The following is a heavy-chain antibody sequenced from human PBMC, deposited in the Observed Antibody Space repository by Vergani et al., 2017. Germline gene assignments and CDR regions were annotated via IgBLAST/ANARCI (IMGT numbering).Heavy chain of an antibody. J-gene: IGHJ4*02. V-gene: IGHV3-30*02. CDR3: AKSHQILWFGELF. CDR2: IRYDGSNK. D-gene: IGHD3-10*01. Sequence: VQLVESGGGLVKPGGSLRLSCAASGFTFSSYGMHWVRQAPGKGLEWVAFIRYDGSNKYYADSVKGRFTISRDNSKNTLYLQMNSLRAEDTAVYYCAKSHQILWFGELFWGQGTLVTVSS. CDR1: GFTFSSYG.